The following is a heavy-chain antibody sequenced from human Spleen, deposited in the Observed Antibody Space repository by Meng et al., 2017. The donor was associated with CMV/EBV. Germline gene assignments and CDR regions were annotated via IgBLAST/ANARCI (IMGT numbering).Heavy chain of an antibody. V-gene: IGHV1-2*02. D-gene: IGHD2-2*02. CDR3: ARSREGDLYDY. Sequence: SCAASGFTFSSYSMNWVRQAPGKGLEWMGWITPESGGTNYAQKFQDRVTLTRDTSISTAYMELSRLRSDDTAVYYCARSREGDLYDYWGRGTLVTVSS. J-gene: IGHJ4*02. CDR2: ITPESGGT. CDR1: GFTFSSYS.